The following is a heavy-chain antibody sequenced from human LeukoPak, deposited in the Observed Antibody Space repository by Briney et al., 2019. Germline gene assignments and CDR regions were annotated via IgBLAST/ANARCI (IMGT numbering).Heavy chain of an antibody. J-gene: IGHJ4*02. D-gene: IGHD6-13*01. Sequence: SETLSLACTVSGGSISGYYWNWVRQPPGKGLEWIGYIYYSGSTSYNPSLKSRVTISVDTSKNQFSLKLTSVTAADTAVYYCARQPDRRQLVLWGQGTLVTVSS. CDR3: ARQPDRRQLVL. V-gene: IGHV4-59*08. CDR1: GGSISGYY. CDR2: IYYSGST.